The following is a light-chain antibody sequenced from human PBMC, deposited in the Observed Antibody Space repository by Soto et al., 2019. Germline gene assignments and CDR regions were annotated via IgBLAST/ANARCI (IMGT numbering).Light chain of an antibody. Sequence: QSVLTQPPSASGSPGQSVTISCTGTSSDVGGYIFVSWYQQHPSKVPKLIIYGVNKRPSGVPDRFSGSKYGNTASLTVSGLQAEDEGDYYCVSFAGGTYVFGTGTKVTVL. J-gene: IGLJ1*01. CDR2: GVN. CDR3: VSFAGGTYV. CDR1: SSDVGGYIF. V-gene: IGLV2-8*01.